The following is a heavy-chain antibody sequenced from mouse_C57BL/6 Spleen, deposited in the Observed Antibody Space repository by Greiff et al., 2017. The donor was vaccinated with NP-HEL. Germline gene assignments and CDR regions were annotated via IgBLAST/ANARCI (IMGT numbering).Heavy chain of an antibody. V-gene: IGHV5-9-1*02. Sequence: EVQRVESGEGLVKPGGSLKLSCAASGFTFSSYAMSWVRQTPEKRLEWVAYISSGGDYIYYADTVKGRFTISRDNARNTLYLQMSSLKSEDTAMYYCTREGLRGNYFDYWGQGTTLTVSS. CDR2: ISSGGDYI. J-gene: IGHJ2*01. CDR1: GFTFSSYA. CDR3: TREGLRGNYFDY. D-gene: IGHD2-2*01.